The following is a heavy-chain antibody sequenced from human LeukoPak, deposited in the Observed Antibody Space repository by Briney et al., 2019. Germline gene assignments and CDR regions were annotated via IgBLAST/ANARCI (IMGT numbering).Heavy chain of an antibody. D-gene: IGHD6-19*01. CDR1: GFTFDDYA. CDR2: VTWDGSFT. Sequence: PGGSLRPSCAASGFTFDDYAMHWVRQAPGKGLEWVTLVTWDGSFTYYVDSVKGRFTISRDNSKNSLYLQMNSLRAEDTAFYYCAKARNAVAGTGYYFDNWGQGTLVTVSS. J-gene: IGHJ4*02. CDR3: AKARNAVAGTGYYFDN. V-gene: IGHV3-43D*03.